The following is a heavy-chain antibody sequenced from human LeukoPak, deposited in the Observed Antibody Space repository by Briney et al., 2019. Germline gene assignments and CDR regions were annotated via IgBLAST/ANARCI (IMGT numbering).Heavy chain of an antibody. CDR2: ISDSGGST. CDR1: GFTVSSNF. Sequence: GGSLRLSCAASGFTVSSNFLSWARQAPGKGLEWVSGISDSGGSTYYADSVKGRFTISRDNSKNMLYLQMNSLRAEDTAIYYCATGGATLAAYYWGQGTLVTVSS. CDR3: ATGGATLAAYY. D-gene: IGHD1-26*01. V-gene: IGHV3-23*01. J-gene: IGHJ4*02.